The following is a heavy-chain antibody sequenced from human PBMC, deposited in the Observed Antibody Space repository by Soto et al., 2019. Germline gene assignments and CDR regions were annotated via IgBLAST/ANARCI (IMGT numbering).Heavy chain of an antibody. CDR2: IYWDDNK. V-gene: IGHV2-5*02. CDR3: AHLDGPFDY. J-gene: IGHJ4*02. D-gene: IGHD2-8*01. Sequence: QITLKESGPTLVKPTQTLTLTCTFSGFSLSTNKVGVGWIRQPPGNALEWLARIYWDDNKRYSPSLKSSLTIPKDNSKNQEVLTMTNMDPVYTPTYYCAHLDGPFDYWGQGTLVTVSS. CDR1: GFSLSTNKVG.